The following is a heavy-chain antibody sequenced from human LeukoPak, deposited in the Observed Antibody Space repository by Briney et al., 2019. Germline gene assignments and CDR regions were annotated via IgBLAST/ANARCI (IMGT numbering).Heavy chain of an antibody. D-gene: IGHD6-13*01. CDR2: IKQDGGEI. CDR3: ATYLRNTAAGYYYFEY. J-gene: IGHJ4*02. V-gene: IGHV3-7*01. Sequence: GGSLRLSCAASGFTFSSYWMGWVRQAPGKGLEWVANIKQDGGEIYYVDSVKGRFTISRDNAKNSVSLQMNSLRAEDTAIYYCATYLRNTAAGYYYFEYWGQGTLVTVSS. CDR1: GFTFSSYW.